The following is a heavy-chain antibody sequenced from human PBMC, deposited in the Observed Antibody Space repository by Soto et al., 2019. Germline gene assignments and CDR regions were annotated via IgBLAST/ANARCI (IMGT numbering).Heavy chain of an antibody. V-gene: IGHV1-3*05. CDR2: INAGNGNT. CDR1: GYTFTSYA. J-gene: IGHJ6*02. Sequence: QVQLVQSGAEEKKPGASVKVSCKASGYTFTSYAMHWVRQAPGQRLEWMGWINAGNGNTKYSQKFQGRVTITRDTSASTAYMELSSLRSADTAVYYCASAYCGGDCSNYYYGMDVWGQGTTVTVSS. CDR3: ASAYCGGDCSNYYYGMDV. D-gene: IGHD2-21*02.